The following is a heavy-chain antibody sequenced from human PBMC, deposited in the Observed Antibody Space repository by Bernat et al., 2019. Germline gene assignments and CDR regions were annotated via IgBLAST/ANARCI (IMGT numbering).Heavy chain of an antibody. J-gene: IGHJ6*02. V-gene: IGHV3-15*01. CDR3: TTDPYGSGSWSYYYGMDV. D-gene: IGHD3-10*01. CDR1: GLTFSSYA. CDR2: IKSKTDGGTT. Sequence: EVQLLESGGGLVQPGGSLRLSCAVSGLTFSSYAMSWVRQAPGKGLEWVGRIKSKTDGGTTDYAAPVKGRFTISRDDSKNTLYLQMNSLKTEDTAVYYCTTDPYGSGSWSYYYGMDVWGQGTTVTVSS.